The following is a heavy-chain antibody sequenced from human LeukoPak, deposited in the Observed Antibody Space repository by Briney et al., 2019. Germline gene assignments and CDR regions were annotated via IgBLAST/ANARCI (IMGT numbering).Heavy chain of an antibody. CDR2: ISYDGSNK. CDR3: ARLGDIAVAGTSGY. CDR1: GFTFSSYA. V-gene: IGHV3-30*04. D-gene: IGHD6-19*01. J-gene: IGHJ4*02. Sequence: GRSLRLSCAASGFTFSSYAMHWVRQAPGKGLEWVAVISYDGSNKYYADSVKGRFTISRDNSKNTRYLQMNSLRAEDTAVYYCARLGDIAVAGTSGYWGQGTLVTVSS.